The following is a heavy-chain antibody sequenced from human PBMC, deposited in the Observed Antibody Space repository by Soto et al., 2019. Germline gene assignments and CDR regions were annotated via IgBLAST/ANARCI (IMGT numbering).Heavy chain of an antibody. CDR1: GGTFSSYA. Sequence: SVKVSCKASGGTFSSYAISWVRQAPGQGLEWMGGIIPIFGTANYAQKFQGRVTITADESTSTAYMELSSLRSEDTAVYYCARGPKVDTAMATDYFDYWGQGTLVTVSS. D-gene: IGHD5-18*01. V-gene: IGHV1-69*13. CDR2: IIPIFGTA. J-gene: IGHJ4*02. CDR3: ARGPKVDTAMATDYFDY.